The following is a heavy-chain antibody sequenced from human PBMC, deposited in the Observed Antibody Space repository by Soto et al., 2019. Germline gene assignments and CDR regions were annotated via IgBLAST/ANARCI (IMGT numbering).Heavy chain of an antibody. D-gene: IGHD1-1*01. CDR1: GVSISSYY. CDR2: VFSNEII. CDR3: ARVGAGGIASTHHDD. V-gene: IGHV4-4*08. Sequence: ETLSLTCAVPGVSISSYYWSWIGQPPGKGLEWIGYVFSNEIINYSPSLKGRVTMSMEMSTNQFFLELRSLTAAEKAVYFCARVGAGGIASTHHDDWGPGALVTVSS. J-gene: IGHJ4*02.